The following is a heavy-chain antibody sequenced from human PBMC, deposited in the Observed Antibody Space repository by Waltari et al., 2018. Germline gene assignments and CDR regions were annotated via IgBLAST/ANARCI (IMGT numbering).Heavy chain of an antibody. D-gene: IGHD6-6*01. J-gene: IGHJ4*02. CDR2: IRYDGSNK. Sequence: QVQLVQSGGGVVQPGGSLRLSCAASGFTFSSYGMHWVRQAPGKGLEWVAFIRYDGSNKYYADSVKGRFTISRDNSKNTLYLQMNSLRAEDTAVYYCAKDSRGNGIAARHLDYWGQGTLVTVSS. CDR1: GFTFSSYG. V-gene: IGHV3-30*02. CDR3: AKDSRGNGIAARHLDY.